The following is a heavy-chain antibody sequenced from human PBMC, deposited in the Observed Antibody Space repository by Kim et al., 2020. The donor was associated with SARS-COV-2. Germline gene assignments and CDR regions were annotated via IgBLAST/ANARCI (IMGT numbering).Heavy chain of an antibody. J-gene: IGHJ5*02. V-gene: IGHV4-39*01. CDR1: GGSISSSSYY. CDR3: ARPLSDTITRTNWFDP. Sequence: SETLSLTCTVSGGSISSSSYYWGWIRQPPGKGLEWIGSIYYSGSTYYNPSLKSRVTISVDTSKNQFSLKLSSVTAADTAVYYCARPLSDTITRTNWFDPWGQGTLVTVSS. D-gene: IGHD5-12*01. CDR2: IYYSGST.